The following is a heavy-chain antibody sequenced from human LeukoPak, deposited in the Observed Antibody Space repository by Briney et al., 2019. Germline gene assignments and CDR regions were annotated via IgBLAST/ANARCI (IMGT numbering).Heavy chain of an antibody. J-gene: IGHJ4*02. Sequence: PSETLSLTCTVSGGSISSSSYYWGWIRQPPGKGLEWIGSIYYSGSTYYNPSLKSRVSMSVDTSKNQSSLRLSSVTAADTAVYYCARGLVGDTAMVSEWGQGTLVTVSS. CDR2: IYYSGST. CDR1: GGSISSSSYY. V-gene: IGHV4-39*07. CDR3: ARGLVGDTAMVSE. D-gene: IGHD5-18*01.